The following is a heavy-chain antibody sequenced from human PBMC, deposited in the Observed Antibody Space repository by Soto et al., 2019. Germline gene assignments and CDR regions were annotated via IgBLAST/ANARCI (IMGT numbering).Heavy chain of an antibody. J-gene: IGHJ6*02. V-gene: IGHV4-31*03. D-gene: IGHD3-3*01. CDR3: ARATTPYDFWSGAWGMDV. CDR1: GACISSGCYY. Sequence: TLSLSCTVSGACISSGCYYWSWIRQHPGKGLEWIGYIYYSGSTYYNPSLKSRVTISVDTSKNQFSLKLSSVTAADTAVYYCARATTPYDFWSGAWGMDVWGQGTTVTVSS. CDR2: IYYSGST.